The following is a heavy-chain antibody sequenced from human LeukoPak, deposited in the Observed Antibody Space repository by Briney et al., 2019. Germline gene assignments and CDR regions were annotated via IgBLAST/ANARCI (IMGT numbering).Heavy chain of an antibody. CDR1: GFTCNNYA. CDR3: AREVAGCDTSWLHAFDI. V-gene: IGHV3-48*04. Sequence: GGSLRLSCAASGFTCNNYAMNWVRQAPGKGLEWVSYISSSRGNTIYYADSVRGRFTISRDDAENSLYLQMHSLRVEDTAVYYCAREVAGCDTSWLHAFDIWGQGTMVTVSS. D-gene: IGHD2-2*01. CDR2: ISSSRGNTI. J-gene: IGHJ3*02.